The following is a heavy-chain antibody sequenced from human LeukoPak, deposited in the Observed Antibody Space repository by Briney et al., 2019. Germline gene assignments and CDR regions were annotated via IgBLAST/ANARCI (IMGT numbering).Heavy chain of an antibody. CDR3: ARGRGRRVVSAAITWFDP. J-gene: IGHJ5*02. V-gene: IGHV4-34*01. CDR1: GGSFSGYY. CDR2: INHSGST. Sequence: SETLSLTCAVYGGSFSGYYWSWIRQPPGRGLEWIAEINHSGSTNYNPSLKSRVTISVDTSKNQFSLKLSSVTAADTAVYYCARGRGRRVVSAAITWFDPWGQGTLVTVSS. D-gene: IGHD2-2*01.